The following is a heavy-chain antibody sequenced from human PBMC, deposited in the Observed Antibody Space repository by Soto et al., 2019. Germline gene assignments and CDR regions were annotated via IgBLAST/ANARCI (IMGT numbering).Heavy chain of an antibody. V-gene: IGHV3-49*03. D-gene: IGHD5-12*01. CDR3: TSAYSGYEFDY. CDR2: IRSKAYGGTT. J-gene: IGHJ4*02. CDR1: GFTFGDYA. Sequence: GGSLRLSCTASGFTFGDYAMSWFRQAPGKGLEWVGFIRSKAYGGTTEYAASVKGRFTISRDDSKSIAYLQMNSLKTEDTAVYYCTSAYSGYEFDYWGQGTLVTVSS.